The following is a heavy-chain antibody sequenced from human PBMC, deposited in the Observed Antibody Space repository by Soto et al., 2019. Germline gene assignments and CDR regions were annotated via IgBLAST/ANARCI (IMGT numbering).Heavy chain of an antibody. D-gene: IGHD3-22*01. CDR2: INAGNGNT. CDR3: ARVARYYDSSVLFDY. Sequence: ASVKVSCKASGYTFTSYAMHCVRQAPGQRLEWMGWINAGNGNTKYSQKFQGRVTITRDTSASTAYMELSSLRSEDTAVYYCARVARYYDSSVLFDYWGQGTLVTVSS. V-gene: IGHV1-3*01. CDR1: GYTFTSYA. J-gene: IGHJ4*02.